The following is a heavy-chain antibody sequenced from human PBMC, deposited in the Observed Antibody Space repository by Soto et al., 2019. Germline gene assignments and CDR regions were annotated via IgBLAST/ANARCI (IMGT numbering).Heavy chain of an antibody. D-gene: IGHD3-22*01. Sequence: SVKVYFKASCETFTNVGVTWVRQAPGQGLEWMGWISAYTDDPNYAQKFQGRVTMTIDTSTSTAYLDLRSLTSDDTAVYYCARDLGYYASDGYFDYWGQGTVVTVSS. V-gene: IGHV1-18*01. J-gene: IGHJ4*02. CDR3: ARDLGYYASDGYFDY. CDR2: ISAYTDDP. CDR1: CETFTNVG.